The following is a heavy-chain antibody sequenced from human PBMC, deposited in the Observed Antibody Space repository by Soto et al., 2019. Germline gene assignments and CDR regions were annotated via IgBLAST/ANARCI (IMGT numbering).Heavy chain of an antibody. V-gene: IGHV1-69*02. Sequence: QVQLVQSGAEVKKPGSSVKVSCKASGGTFSSYTISWVRQAPGQGLEWMGRIIPILGIANYAQKFQGRVTITADKSTSTAYMELSSLRSEDTAVYYSARGSVRIFGLAGNWFDPWGQGTLVTVSA. CDR2: IIPILGIA. CDR1: GGTFSSYT. D-gene: IGHD3-3*01. J-gene: IGHJ5*02. CDR3: ARGSVRIFGLAGNWFDP.